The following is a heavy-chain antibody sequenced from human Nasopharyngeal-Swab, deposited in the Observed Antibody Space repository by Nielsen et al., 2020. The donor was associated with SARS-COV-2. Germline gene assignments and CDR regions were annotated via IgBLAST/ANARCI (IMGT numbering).Heavy chain of an antibody. CDR2: IYSGGST. CDR1: GFTVSSNY. CDR3: ARAAGGSYVAPSDY. Sequence: GESLKISCAASGFTVSSNYMSWVRQAPGKGLEWVSVIYSGGSTYYADSVKGRFTISRDNSKNTLYLQMNSLRAEDTAVYYCARAAGGSYVAPSDYWGQGTLVTVSS. V-gene: IGHV3-66*01. D-gene: IGHD1-26*01. J-gene: IGHJ4*02.